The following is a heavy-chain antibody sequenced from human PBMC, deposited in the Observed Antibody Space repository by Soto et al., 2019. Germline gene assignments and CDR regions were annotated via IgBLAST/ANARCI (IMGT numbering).Heavy chain of an antibody. V-gene: IGHV4-59*01. D-gene: IGHD3-16*01. CDR2: IYYSGST. CDR3: ARGGSLFDY. Sequence: SETQSLTSTVSGGNISSYGWSRIRQPPGKGLEWIGYIYYSGSTNYNPSLKSRVTISVDTSKNQFSLKLSSVTAADTAVYYCARGGSLFDYWGQGTLVTVSS. J-gene: IGHJ4*02. CDR1: GGNISSYG.